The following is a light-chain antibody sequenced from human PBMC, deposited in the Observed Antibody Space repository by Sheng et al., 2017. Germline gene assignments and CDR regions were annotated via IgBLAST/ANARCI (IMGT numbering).Light chain of an antibody. CDR3: QQSHNMPYT. J-gene: IGKJ2*01. CDR2: AAS. V-gene: IGKV1-39*01. Sequence: DIQMTQSPSSLSASVGDRITITCRASQSISSYLNWYQQKPGKAPKCLIYAASNLQSGVPSRFSGSGSGTDFTLTVSGLLPEDFATYYCQQSHNMPYTFGQGTKLEIK. CDR1: QSISSY.